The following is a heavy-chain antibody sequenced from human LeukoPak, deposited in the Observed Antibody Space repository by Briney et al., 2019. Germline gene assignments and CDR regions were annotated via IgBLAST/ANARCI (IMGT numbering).Heavy chain of an antibody. CDR1: GWSFNDYY. V-gene: IGHV4-34*01. CDR3: ARGQVPAARGYNWFDP. Sequence: PSETLSLTCAVYGWSFNDYYWNWIRQPPGKGLEWIGEINARGDTNYSPSLKSRVTISVDTSKKQFSLRLTSMIAADTALYYCARGQVPAARGYNWFDPWGQGTLVTVSS. CDR2: INARGDT. D-gene: IGHD2-2*01. J-gene: IGHJ5*02.